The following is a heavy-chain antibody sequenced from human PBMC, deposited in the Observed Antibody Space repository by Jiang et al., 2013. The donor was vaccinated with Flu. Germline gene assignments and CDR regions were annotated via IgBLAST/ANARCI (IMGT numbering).Heavy chain of an antibody. Sequence: GSGLVKPSETLSLTCTVSGDSISSYYWSWIRQPPGKGLEWIGYISYSGSTSYNPSLGSRVSISIGTSKDQFSLKLSSVTAADTAIYYCARLGGGXTSPLYYHYHGMDVWGQGTTVTVSS. CDR3: ARLGGGXTSPLYYHYHGMDV. V-gene: IGHV4-59*01. J-gene: IGHJ6*02. D-gene: IGHD3-16*01. CDR2: ISYSGST. CDR1: GDSISSYY.